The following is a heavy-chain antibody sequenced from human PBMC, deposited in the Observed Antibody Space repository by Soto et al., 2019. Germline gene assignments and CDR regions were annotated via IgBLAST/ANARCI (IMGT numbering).Heavy chain of an antibody. CDR2: IYYSGST. CDR3: ARAAYDSSGYYYVFSFDY. Sequence: TSETLSLTCTVSGGSISSYYWSWIRQPPGKGLEWIGYIYYSGSTNYNPSLKSRVTISVDTSKNQFSLKLSSVTAADTAVYYCARAAYDSSGYYYVFSFDYWGQGTLVTVSS. J-gene: IGHJ4*02. CDR1: GGSISSYY. D-gene: IGHD3-22*01. V-gene: IGHV4-59*01.